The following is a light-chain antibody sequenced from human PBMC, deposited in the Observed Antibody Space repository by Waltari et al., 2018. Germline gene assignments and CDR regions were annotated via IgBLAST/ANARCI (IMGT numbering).Light chain of an antibody. CDR1: QSVSSY. J-gene: IGKJ4*01. CDR2: EAS. CDR3: QQRSNWPPRLT. Sequence: EIVLTQSPATPSLSPGERATLSSRASQSVSSYLAWYQQKPGQAPRLLIYEASNRATGIPARFSVSGSGTDFTLTISSLEPEDFAVYYCQQRSNWPPRLTFGGGTKVEIK. V-gene: IGKV3-11*01.